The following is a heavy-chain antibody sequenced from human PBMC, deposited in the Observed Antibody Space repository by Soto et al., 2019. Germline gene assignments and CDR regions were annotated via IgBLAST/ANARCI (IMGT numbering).Heavy chain of an antibody. V-gene: IGHV3-23*01. D-gene: IGHD2-15*01. CDR2: ISGSGGST. Sequence: GGSLRLSCAASGFTFSSYAMSWVRQAPGKGLEWVSAISGSGGSTYYADSVKGRFTISRDNTKNLLYLQMNSLRAEDTAVYYCAKDFVEFCSGGSCPNWFDPWGQGTLVTVSS. CDR3: AKDFVEFCSGGSCPNWFDP. J-gene: IGHJ5*02. CDR1: GFTFSSYA.